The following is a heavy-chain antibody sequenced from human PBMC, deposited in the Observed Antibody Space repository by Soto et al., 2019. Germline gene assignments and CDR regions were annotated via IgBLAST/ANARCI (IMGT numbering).Heavy chain of an antibody. CDR3: AKGEMATINGFDY. Sequence: VESLKISCADLEFTFVIYGIPWVRQAPGKGLEWVAVISYDGSNKYYADSVKGRFTISRDNSKNTLYLQMNSLRAEDTAVYYCAKGEMATINGFDYWGQGT. CDR2: ISYDGSNK. D-gene: IGHD5-12*01. J-gene: IGHJ4*02. CDR1: EFTFVIYG. V-gene: IGHV3-30*18.